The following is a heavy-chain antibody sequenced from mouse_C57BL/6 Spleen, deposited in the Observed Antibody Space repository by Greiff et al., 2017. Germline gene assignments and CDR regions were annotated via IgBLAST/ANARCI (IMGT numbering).Heavy chain of an antibody. J-gene: IGHJ3*01. V-gene: IGHV1-52*01. CDR1: GYTFTSYW. D-gene: IGHD1-1*01. Sequence: QVQLQQPGAELVRPGSSVKLSCKASGYTFTSYWMHWVKQRPIQGLEWIGNIDPSDSGTHYNEKFKDKATLTVDKSSSTAYMQLSSLTAEDSAVYYCAKGGSSFYWGQGTLVTVSS. CDR2: IDPSDSGT. CDR3: AKGGSSFY.